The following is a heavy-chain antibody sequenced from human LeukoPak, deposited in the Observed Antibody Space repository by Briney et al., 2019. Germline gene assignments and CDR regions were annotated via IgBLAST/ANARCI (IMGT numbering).Heavy chain of an antibody. D-gene: IGHD3-10*01. CDR1: GGTFSSYA. J-gene: IGHJ4*02. CDR2: IIPIFGTA. CDR3: ARGGTKRLWFGELSSYWYYFDY. Sequence: GASVKVSCKASGGTFSSYAISWVRQAPGQGLEWMGGIIPIFGTANYAQKFQGRVTITTDESTSTAYMELSSLRSEDTAVYYCARGGTKRLWFGELSSYWYYFDYWGQGTLVTVSS. V-gene: IGHV1-69*05.